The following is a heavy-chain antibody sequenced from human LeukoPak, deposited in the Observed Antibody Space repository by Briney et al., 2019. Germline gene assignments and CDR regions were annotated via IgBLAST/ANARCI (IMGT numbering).Heavy chain of an antibody. CDR2: ISSSSSYI. V-gene: IGHV3-21*04. CDR1: GFTFSSYS. CDR3: AKDNTMYYYDNSGHYPYYFDY. J-gene: IGHJ4*02. Sequence: PGGSLRLSCAASGFTFSSYSMNWVRQAPGKGLEWVSSISSSSSYIYYADSVKGRFTISRDNSKNTLYLQMNSLRAEDTAVYYCAKDNTMYYYDNSGHYPYYFDYWGQGTLVTVSS. D-gene: IGHD3-22*01.